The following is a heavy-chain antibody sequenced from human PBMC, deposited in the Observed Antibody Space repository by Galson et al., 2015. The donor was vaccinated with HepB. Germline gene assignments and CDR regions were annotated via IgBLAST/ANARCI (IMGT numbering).Heavy chain of an antibody. V-gene: IGHV3-30*18. CDR2: ISKDGINK. D-gene: IGHD2-15*01. CDR1: GFAFSSYS. J-gene: IGHJ4*02. Sequence: SLRLSCAASGFAFSSYSMNWVRQAPGKGLEWVAVISKDGINKYYADSVKGRFTISRDNSKNMLYLQMNSLSAEDTAVYHCAKAMGGHFDYWGQGSLVTVSS. CDR3: AKAMGGHFDY.